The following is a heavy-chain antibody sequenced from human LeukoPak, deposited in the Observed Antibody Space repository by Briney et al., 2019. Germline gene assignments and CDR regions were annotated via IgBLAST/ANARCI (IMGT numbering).Heavy chain of an antibody. Sequence: SETLSLTCTVSGGSISSYYWNWIRQSPGKGLEWIGEITESGSTNYNPFLKSRVTISVETSKNQFSLKLSSVTAADTAVYYCARGITKPDPIVVVPAAIRVAQAFDYWGQGALVTVSS. CDR1: GGSISSYY. CDR2: ITESGST. V-gene: IGHV4-34*01. D-gene: IGHD2-2*01. J-gene: IGHJ4*02. CDR3: ARGITKPDPIVVVPAAIRVAQAFDY.